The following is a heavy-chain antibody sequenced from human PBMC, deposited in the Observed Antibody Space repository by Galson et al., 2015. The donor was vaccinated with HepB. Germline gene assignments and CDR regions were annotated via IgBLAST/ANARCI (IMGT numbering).Heavy chain of an antibody. CDR1: GFTFSSYG. D-gene: IGHD6-25*01. CDR2: ISYDGANK. J-gene: IGHJ4*02. Sequence: SLRLSCAASGFTFSSYGMHWVRQAPGKGLEWVAVISYDGANKHYAGSVKGRFTVSRDNSNNTLYLQMNSLRPEDTAVYYCAKDLHLSSGGLWGQGTLVTVSS. V-gene: IGHV3-30*18. CDR3: AKDLHLSSGGL.